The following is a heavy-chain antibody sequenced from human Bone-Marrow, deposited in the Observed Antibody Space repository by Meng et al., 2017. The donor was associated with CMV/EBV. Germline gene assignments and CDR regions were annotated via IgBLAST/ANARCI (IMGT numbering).Heavy chain of an antibody. CDR3: ARVVTIFGVVIAGGYYYGMDV. D-gene: IGHD3-3*01. V-gene: IGHV1-69*05. J-gene: IGHJ6*02. CDR2: IIPIFGTA. CDR1: GGTFSSYA. Sequence: SVKVSCKASGGTFSSYAISWVRQAPGQGLEWMGGIIPIFGTANYAQKFQGRVTITTDESTSTAYMELSSLRSEDTAVYYCARVVTIFGVVIAGGYYYGMDVWGQGTTVTVSS.